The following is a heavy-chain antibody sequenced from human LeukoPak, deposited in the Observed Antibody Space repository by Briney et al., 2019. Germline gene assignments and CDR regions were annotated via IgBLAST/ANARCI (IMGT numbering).Heavy chain of an antibody. Sequence: ASVKVSCKASGGTFSSYAISWVRQAPGQGLGWMGGIIPIFGTANYAQKFQGRVTITADESTSTAYTELSSLRSEDTAVYYCARSEQWLVIHLDYWGQGTLVTVSS. J-gene: IGHJ4*02. V-gene: IGHV1-69*13. CDR3: ARSEQWLVIHLDY. CDR2: IIPIFGTA. CDR1: GGTFSSYA. D-gene: IGHD6-19*01.